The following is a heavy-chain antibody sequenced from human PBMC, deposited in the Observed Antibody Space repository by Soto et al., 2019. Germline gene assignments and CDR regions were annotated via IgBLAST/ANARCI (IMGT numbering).Heavy chain of an antibody. CDR1: GFTFSSYD. J-gene: IGHJ4*02. CDR3: ARGYTGGWARGGQNDY. CDR2: ISNGGSRI. D-gene: IGHD6-19*01. V-gene: IGHV3-48*03. Sequence: GSLRLSCAASGFTFSSYDMNWVRQAPGKGLEWISYISNGGSRIYYAESLKGRFTISRDNAKNSLHLQMNSLRAEDTAVYYCARGYTGGWARGGQNDYWGQGTLVTVSS.